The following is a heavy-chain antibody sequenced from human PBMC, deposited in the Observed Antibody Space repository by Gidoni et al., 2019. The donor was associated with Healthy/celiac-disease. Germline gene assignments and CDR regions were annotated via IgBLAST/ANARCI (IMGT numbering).Heavy chain of an antibody. CDR2: ISYEGSNK. CDR3: AKLPDPYGDPAFDI. Sequence: QVQLVESGGGVVQPGRSLRLSCAASGFTFRSYGMHWVRQAPGKGLEWVAVISYEGSNKYYADSVKGRFTISRDNSKNTLYLQMNSLRAEDTAVYYCAKLPDPYGDPAFDIWGQGTMVTVSS. V-gene: IGHV3-30*18. D-gene: IGHD4-17*01. J-gene: IGHJ3*02. CDR1: GFTFRSYG.